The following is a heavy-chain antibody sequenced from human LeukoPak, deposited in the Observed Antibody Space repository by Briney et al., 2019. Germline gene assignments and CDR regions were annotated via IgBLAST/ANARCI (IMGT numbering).Heavy chain of an antibody. Sequence: ASVKVSCKASGYTFTSYGISWVRQAPGQGLEWMGWINPNSGGTNYAQKFQGRVTMTRDTSISTAYMELSRLRSDDTAVYYCARSVEMAESQADYWGQGTLVTVSS. CDR3: ARSVEMAESQADY. J-gene: IGHJ4*02. V-gene: IGHV1-2*02. CDR2: INPNSGGT. D-gene: IGHD5-24*01. CDR1: GYTFTSYG.